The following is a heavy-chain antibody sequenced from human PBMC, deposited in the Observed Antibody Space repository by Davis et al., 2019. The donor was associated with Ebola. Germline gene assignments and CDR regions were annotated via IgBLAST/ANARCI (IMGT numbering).Heavy chain of an antibody. CDR1: GFTFSTYS. D-gene: IGHD3-10*01. CDR3: ARDLGPWQRLWFGADYYYYGMDV. Sequence: GESLKISCAASGFTFSTYSMTWVRQAPGKGLEWVAVISYDGSNKYYADSVKGRFTISRDNSKNTLYLQMNSLRAEDTAVYYCARDLGPWQRLWFGADYYYYGMDVWGQGTTVTVSS. CDR2: ISYDGSNK. V-gene: IGHV3-30*03. J-gene: IGHJ6*02.